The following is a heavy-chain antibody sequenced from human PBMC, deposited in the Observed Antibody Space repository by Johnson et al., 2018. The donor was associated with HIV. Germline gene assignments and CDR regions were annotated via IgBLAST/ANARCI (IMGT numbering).Heavy chain of an antibody. CDR3: ASKAAGTMHAFDI. J-gene: IGHJ3*02. D-gene: IGHD6-13*01. CDR1: GFTFSSYA. Sequence: VQLVESGGGVVQPGRSLRLSCASSGFTFSSYAMHWVRQAPGKGLKWVAVISYDGSNKYYADSVKGRFTISRDNSKNTLNLQMNSLRAEDTAVYYCASKAAGTMHAFDIWGQGTMVTVSS. CDR2: ISYDGSNK. V-gene: IGHV3-30*04.